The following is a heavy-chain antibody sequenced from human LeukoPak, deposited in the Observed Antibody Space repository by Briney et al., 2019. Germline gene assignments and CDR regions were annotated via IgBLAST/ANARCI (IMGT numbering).Heavy chain of an antibody. D-gene: IGHD2-2*03. CDR2: ISSSSSTI. J-gene: IGHJ4*02. Sequence: GGSLRLSCAASGFTFSSYSMNWVRQAPGKGLEWVSYISSSSSTIYYADSVKGRFTISRDNSKNTLYLQMNSLRAEDTAVYYCARGPLDIVVVPAANDYWGQGTLVTVSS. V-gene: IGHV3-48*01. CDR3: ARGPLDIVVVPAANDY. CDR1: GFTFSSYS.